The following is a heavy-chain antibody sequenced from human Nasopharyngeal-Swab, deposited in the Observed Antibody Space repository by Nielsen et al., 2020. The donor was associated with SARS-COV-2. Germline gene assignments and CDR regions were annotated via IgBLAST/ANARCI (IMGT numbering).Heavy chain of an antibody. CDR2: IRSKANSYAT. CDR3: TSRYSYGL. V-gene: IGHV3-73*01. J-gene: IGHJ4*02. CDR1: GVTFSGSA. D-gene: IGHD5-18*01. Sequence: GGALKLSFGTSGVTFSGSAMHWGRQASGKGLEWVGRIRSKANSYATAYAASVKGRFTISRDDSKNTAYLQMNSLKTEDTAVYYCTSRYSYGLWGQGTLVTVSS.